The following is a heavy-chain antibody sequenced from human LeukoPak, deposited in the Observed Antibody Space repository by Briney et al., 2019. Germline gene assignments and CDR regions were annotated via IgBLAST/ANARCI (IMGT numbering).Heavy chain of an antibody. Sequence: PSETLSLTCTVSGGSISSYYWSWIRQPPGKGLEWIGYIYYSGSTNYNPSLKSRVTISVDTSKNQFSLKLGSVTAADTAVYYCARNFRAAADPFDYWGQGTLVTVSS. CDR2: IYYSGST. V-gene: IGHV4-59*01. CDR3: ARNFRAAADPFDY. J-gene: IGHJ4*02. CDR1: GGSISSYY. D-gene: IGHD6-13*01.